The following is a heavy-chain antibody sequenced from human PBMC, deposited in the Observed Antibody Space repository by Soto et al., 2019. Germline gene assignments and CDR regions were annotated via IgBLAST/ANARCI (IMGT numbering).Heavy chain of an antibody. Sequence: QVQLQQWGAGLLKPSETLSLTCAVYGGSFSGYYWSWIRQPPGKGLEWIGEINHSGSTNYNPSLKSRVTISVDTSKNQLSLKLSSVTAADTAVYYCARRNYYGSLARWGWSDPWCQGTLLTVSS. CDR3: ARRNYYGSLARWGWSDP. CDR1: GGSFSGYY. J-gene: IGHJ5*02. CDR2: INHSGST. V-gene: IGHV4-34*01. D-gene: IGHD3-10*01.